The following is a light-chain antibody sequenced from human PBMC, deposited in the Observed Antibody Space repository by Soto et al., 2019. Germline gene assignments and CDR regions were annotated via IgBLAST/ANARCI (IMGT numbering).Light chain of an antibody. J-gene: IGLJ1*01. CDR2: EVS. CDR3: SSYAGSNNV. CDR1: SSDVGGYNY. V-gene: IGLV2-8*01. Sequence: QSALTQPPSASGSPGQSVTISCTGTSSDVGGYNYVSWYQQHPGKAPKLMIYEVSKRPSGVPDRFSGSKSGNTASLTVSGLQAEHEADYYCSSYAGSNNVFGTGTKVTVL.